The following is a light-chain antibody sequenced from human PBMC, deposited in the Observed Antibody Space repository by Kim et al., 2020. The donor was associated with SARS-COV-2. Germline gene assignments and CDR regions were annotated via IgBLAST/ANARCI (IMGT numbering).Light chain of an antibody. V-gene: IGLV1-44*01. CDR1: GYKIENQG. CDR3: PAWDDSLDGEI. CDR2: YNS. Sequence: GPMMTATFSGGGYKIENQGVSWYQQGPGTAPVLLIYYNSQRPSGVPERFSGSKSGTSASLAIGGVEAEDEVDYYCPAWDDSLDGEIFGGGTKLTVL. J-gene: IGLJ2*01.